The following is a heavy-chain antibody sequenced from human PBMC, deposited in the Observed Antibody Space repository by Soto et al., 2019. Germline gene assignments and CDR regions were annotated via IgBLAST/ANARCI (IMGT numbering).Heavy chain of an antibody. CDR1: GGTFSSYA. Sequence: SVKVSCKASGGTFSSYAISWVRQAPGQGLEWMGGIIPIFGTANYAQKFRGRVTITADESTSTAYMELSSLRSEDTAVYYCARVEGRYCSSTSCYGFGYYYGMDVWGQGTTVTVPS. V-gene: IGHV1-69*13. CDR2: IIPIFGTA. J-gene: IGHJ6*02. D-gene: IGHD2-2*01. CDR3: ARVEGRYCSSTSCYGFGYYYGMDV.